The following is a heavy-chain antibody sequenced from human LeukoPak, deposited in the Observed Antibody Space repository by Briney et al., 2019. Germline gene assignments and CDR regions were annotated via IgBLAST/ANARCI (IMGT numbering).Heavy chain of an antibody. D-gene: IGHD4-11*01. CDR3: AVKTTVTTFDY. V-gene: IGHV4-34*08. J-gene: IGHJ4*02. CDR2: INHSGST. Sequence: TGGSLRLSCAASGFTFSSYSMNWVRQPPGKGLEWIGEINHSGSTNYNPSLKSRVTISVDTSKNQFSLKLSSVTAADTTVYYCAVKTTVTTFDYWGQGTLVTVSS. CDR1: GFTFSSYS.